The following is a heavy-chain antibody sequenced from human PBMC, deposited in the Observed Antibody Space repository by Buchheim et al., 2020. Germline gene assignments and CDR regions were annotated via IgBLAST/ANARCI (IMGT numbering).Heavy chain of an antibody. Sequence: QVQLVESGGALVKPGGSLRLSCAASGFIFSEYYLNWLRQAPGKGLDWIAYISDSGNAIYYTDSVRGRFTISRDNAKNSLYLQMNSLRADDTAVYYCARGQYSVAYWGQGTL. CDR1: GFIFSEYY. CDR3: ARGQYSVAY. J-gene: IGHJ4*02. D-gene: IGHD6-19*01. V-gene: IGHV3-11*01. CDR2: ISDSGNAI.